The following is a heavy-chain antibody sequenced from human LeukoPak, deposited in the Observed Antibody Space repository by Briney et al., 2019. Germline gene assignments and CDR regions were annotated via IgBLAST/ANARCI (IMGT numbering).Heavy chain of an antibody. CDR2: FDPEDGET. Sequence: ASVKVSCYVSGYTLTELSMHWVRQAPGKGLEWMGGFDPEDGETIYAQKFQGRVTMTEDTSTDTAYMELSSLRSEDTAVYYCATGVYSGYRVDYWGQGTLVTVSS. CDR3: ATGVYSGYRVDY. J-gene: IGHJ4*02. D-gene: IGHD5-12*01. CDR1: GYTLTELS. V-gene: IGHV1-24*01.